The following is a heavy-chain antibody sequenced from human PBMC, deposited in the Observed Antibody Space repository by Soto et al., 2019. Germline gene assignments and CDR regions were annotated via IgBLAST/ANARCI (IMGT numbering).Heavy chain of an antibody. CDR1: GFTFSTYA. CDR3: AKKSGTGMDV. Sequence: PGGSLRLSCAASGFTFSTYAMSWVRQAPGEGLEWVSSISGSGGSTHYADSVKGRFTISRDNSKNTVYLQMNSLRAEDTAVYYCAKKSGTGMDVWGQGTTVTVSS. V-gene: IGHV3-23*01. J-gene: IGHJ6*02. D-gene: IGHD1-7*01. CDR2: ISGSGGST.